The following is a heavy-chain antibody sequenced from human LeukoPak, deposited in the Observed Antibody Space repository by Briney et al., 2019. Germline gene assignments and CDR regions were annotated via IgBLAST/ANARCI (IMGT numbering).Heavy chain of an antibody. D-gene: IGHD5-18*01. CDR1: GGSISSYY. Sequence: SETLSLTCTVSGGSISSYYWCWVRHPPGPGLGRKGYIYYSGSTNYNPSLKSRVTISVDTSKNQFSLKLSSVTAADTAVYYCARHDVGYSYGLVRYYYYYMDVWGKGTTVTVSS. CDR2: IYYSGST. J-gene: IGHJ6*03. V-gene: IGHV4-59*08. CDR3: ARHDVGYSYGLVRYYYYYMDV.